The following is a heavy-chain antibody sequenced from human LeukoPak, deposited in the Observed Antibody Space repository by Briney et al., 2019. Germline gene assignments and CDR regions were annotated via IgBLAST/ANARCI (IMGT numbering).Heavy chain of an antibody. Sequence: PGGSLRLSCAASGFTFSSYAMSWVRQAPGKGLEWVSAISGSGGSTYYADSVKGRFTISRDNSKNTLYQQMNSLRAEDTAVYYCAKNQGATYYYGMDVWGQGTTVTVSS. CDR2: ISGSGGST. J-gene: IGHJ6*02. D-gene: IGHD1-26*01. V-gene: IGHV3-23*01. CDR3: AKNQGATYYYGMDV. CDR1: GFTFSSYA.